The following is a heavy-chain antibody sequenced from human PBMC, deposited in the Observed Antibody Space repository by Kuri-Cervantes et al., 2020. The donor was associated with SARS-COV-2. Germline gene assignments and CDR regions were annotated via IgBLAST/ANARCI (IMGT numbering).Heavy chain of an antibody. V-gene: IGHV3-53*01. Sequence: GESLKISCAASGFTVSSNYMSWVRQAPGKGLEWVSVIYSGGSTYYADSVKGRFTISRDNSKNTLYLQMNSLRAEDTAVYYCARSIIAVAGFGGRDYWGQGILVTVSS. CDR3: ARSIIAVAGFGGRDY. CDR2: IYSGGST. J-gene: IGHJ4*02. CDR1: GFTVSSNY. D-gene: IGHD6-19*01.